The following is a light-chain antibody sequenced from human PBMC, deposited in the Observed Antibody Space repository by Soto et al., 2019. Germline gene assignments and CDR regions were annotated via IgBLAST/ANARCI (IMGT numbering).Light chain of an antibody. CDR2: AAS. CDR3: QQSYSTPWT. J-gene: IGKJ1*01. CDR1: QSISSY. V-gene: IGKV1-39*01. Sequence: DIQMTQSPSSLSASVGDRVTITCRASQSISSYLNWYQQKPGKAPKLLIYAASSLQSGVPSRFSGSRSWTDFTLTISSLQPEDFATYYCQQSYSTPWTFGQGTKVDIK.